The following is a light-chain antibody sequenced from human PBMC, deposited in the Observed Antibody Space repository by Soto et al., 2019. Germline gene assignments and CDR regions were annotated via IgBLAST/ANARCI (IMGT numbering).Light chain of an antibody. V-gene: IGLV2-23*02. CDR3: CSYAGSSTLV. Sequence: QSALTQPASVSGSPGQSITISCTGTSRDIGSYNLVSWYQHHPGKAPKVLIYEVSKRPSGVSTHFSGSKSGNTASLTISGLQAEDEADYYCCSYAGSSTLVFGGGTKLTVL. CDR2: EVS. J-gene: IGLJ3*02. CDR1: SRDIGSYNL.